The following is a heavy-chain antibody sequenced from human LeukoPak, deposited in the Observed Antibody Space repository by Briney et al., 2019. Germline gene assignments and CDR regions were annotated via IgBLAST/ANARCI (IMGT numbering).Heavy chain of an antibody. CDR2: ISRGGSPI. J-gene: IGHJ4*02. Sequence: GGSLRLSCAASGFTFSSYSMNWVRQAPGKGLEWVSSISRGGSPIFYADSVRGRFTTSRDNAKKSLFLQMTSLRAVDTAVYYCTRVSWRGEIFWGQGTLVSASS. CDR1: GFTFSSYS. D-gene: IGHD3-3*01. V-gene: IGHV3-48*04. CDR3: TRVSWRGEIF.